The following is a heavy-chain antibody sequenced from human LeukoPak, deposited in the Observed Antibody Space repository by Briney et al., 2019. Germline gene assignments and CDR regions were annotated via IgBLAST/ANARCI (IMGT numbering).Heavy chain of an antibody. CDR1: GGSLSSRSTSY. Sequence: SSETLSLTCTASGGSLSSRSTSYWSWIRQPPGKGLEWIGSMNYSGSTNYNPSLKSRVTISVDTSKNQFSLKLSSVTAADTAVYYCARHKGPIKGAQRYYFDYWGQGTLVTVSS. D-gene: IGHD1-26*01. CDR2: MNYSGST. V-gene: IGHV4-39*01. J-gene: IGHJ4*02. CDR3: ARHKGPIKGAQRYYFDY.